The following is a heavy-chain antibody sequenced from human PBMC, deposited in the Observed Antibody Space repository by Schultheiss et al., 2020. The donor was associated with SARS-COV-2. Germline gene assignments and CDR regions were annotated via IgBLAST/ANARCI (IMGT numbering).Heavy chain of an antibody. CDR1: GFTFSSYS. Sequence: GGSLRLSCAASGFTFSSYSMNWVRQAPGKGLEWVAVIWYDGSNKYYADSVKGRFTISRDNSKNTLYLQMNSLRAEDTAVYYCARATHGDSSGYYRGGDYYYGMDVWGQGTTVTVSS. CDR2: IWYDGSNK. D-gene: IGHD3-22*01. CDR3: ARATHGDSSGYYRGGDYYYGMDV. V-gene: IGHV3-33*08. J-gene: IGHJ6*02.